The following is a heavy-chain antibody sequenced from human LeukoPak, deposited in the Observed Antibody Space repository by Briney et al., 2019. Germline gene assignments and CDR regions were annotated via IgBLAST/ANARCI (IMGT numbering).Heavy chain of an antibody. Sequence: GGSLRLSCAASGFTFSSYSMNWVRQAPGKGLEWVSYISSSGSTIYYADSVKGRFTISRDNAKNSLYLQMNSLRAEDTAVYYCARGDSSGYSTGGAFDIWGQGTMVTVSS. D-gene: IGHD3-22*01. V-gene: IGHV3-48*04. J-gene: IGHJ3*02. CDR2: ISSSGSTI. CDR1: GFTFSSYS. CDR3: ARGDSSGYSTGGAFDI.